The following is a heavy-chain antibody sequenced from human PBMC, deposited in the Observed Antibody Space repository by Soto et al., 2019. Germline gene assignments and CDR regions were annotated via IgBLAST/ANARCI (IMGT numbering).Heavy chain of an antibody. J-gene: IGHJ5*02. CDR1: GGSISSYY. D-gene: IGHD1-26*01. V-gene: IGHV4-59*01. CDR3: ARSGTYGPEPPGFDP. Sequence: PSETLSLTCTVSGGSISSYYWSWIRQPPGKGLEWIGYIYYSGSTNYNPSLKSRVTISVDTSKNQFSLKLSSVTAADTAVYYCARSGTYGPEPPGFDPWGQGTLVTVSS. CDR2: IYYSGST.